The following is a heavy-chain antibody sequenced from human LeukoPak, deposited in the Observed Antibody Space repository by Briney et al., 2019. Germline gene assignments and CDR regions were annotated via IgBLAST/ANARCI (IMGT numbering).Heavy chain of an antibody. Sequence: ASVKVSCKASGYTFTGYYMHWVRQAPGQGLEWMGWINPNSGGTKYAQKFQGRVTMTRDTSISTAYMELSRLRSDDTAMYYCARDGHRRYYYGSSGREDVFDIWGQGTMVTVSS. CDR1: GYTFTGYY. CDR3: ARDGHRRYYYGSSGREDVFDI. V-gene: IGHV1-2*02. J-gene: IGHJ3*02. CDR2: INPNSGGT. D-gene: IGHD3-22*01.